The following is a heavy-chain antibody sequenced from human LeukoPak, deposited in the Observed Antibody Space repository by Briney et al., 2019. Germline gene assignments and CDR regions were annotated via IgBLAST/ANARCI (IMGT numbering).Heavy chain of an antibody. J-gene: IGHJ4*02. CDR2: IYYSGNT. V-gene: IGHV4-39*07. Sequence: SETLSLTCTVSGGSISSSSYYWGWIRQSPGKGLEWIGSIYYSGNTYYNPSLKSRVTISVDTSKNQFSLKLSSVTAADTAVYYCARSYYYDSPLGYWGQGTLVTVSS. D-gene: IGHD3-22*01. CDR1: GGSISSSSYY. CDR3: ARSYYYDSPLGY.